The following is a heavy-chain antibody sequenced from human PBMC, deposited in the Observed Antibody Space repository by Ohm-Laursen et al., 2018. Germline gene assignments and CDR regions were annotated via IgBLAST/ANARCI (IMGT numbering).Heavy chain of an antibody. J-gene: IGHJ4*02. CDR3: ARLWGHNYDPGVDF. CDR1: GFIFRNFG. D-gene: IGHD5-18*01. Sequence: SLRLSCAASGFIFRNFGMHWVRQAPGKGLEWVAAIWYDGSNKYYADSVKGRFTISRDNSRNTLYLQMDSLRAEDTAIYYCARLWGHNYDPGVDFWGQGTLVTVSS. V-gene: IGHV3-33*01. CDR2: IWYDGSNK.